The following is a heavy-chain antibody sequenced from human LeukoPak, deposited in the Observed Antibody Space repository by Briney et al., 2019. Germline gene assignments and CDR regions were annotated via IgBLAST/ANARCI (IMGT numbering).Heavy chain of an antibody. Sequence: SETLSLTCAVYGGSFSGYYWSWIRQPPGKGLEWIGEINHSGSTNYNPSLKSRVTISVDTSKNQFSLKLSSVNAADTAVYYCARVGADGSGFLFDYWGQGTLVTVSS. J-gene: IGHJ4*02. CDR2: INHSGST. CDR1: GGSFSGYY. D-gene: IGHD3-10*01. CDR3: ARVGADGSGFLFDY. V-gene: IGHV4-34*01.